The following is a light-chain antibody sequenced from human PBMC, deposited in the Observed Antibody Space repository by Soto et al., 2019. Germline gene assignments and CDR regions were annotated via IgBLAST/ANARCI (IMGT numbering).Light chain of an antibody. CDR2: DNT. Sequence: QSVLTQPPSASGTPGQGVTISCSGSRSNIGSNTVNWYQQLPGTAPKLLIYDNTNRPSGVPDRFSASESGTSASLAITGLQSEDEADYYCRSYDTSLSASGFGGGTKVTVL. V-gene: IGLV1-40*01. J-gene: IGLJ2*01. CDR3: RSYDTSLSASG. CDR1: RSNIGSNT.